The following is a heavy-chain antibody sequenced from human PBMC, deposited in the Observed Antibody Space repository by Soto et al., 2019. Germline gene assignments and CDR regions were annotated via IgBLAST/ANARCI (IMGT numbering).Heavy chain of an antibody. Sequence: VGSLRLSCASSGFTFSGSAMHCVRQASGKGLEWVGRIRSKANSYATAYAASVKGRFTISRDDSKNTAYLQMNSLKTEDTAVYYCTGRNGTAVYWGQGTLVTVSS. J-gene: IGHJ4*02. D-gene: IGHD1-7*01. CDR3: TGRNGTAVY. CDR2: IRSKANSYAT. V-gene: IGHV3-73*01. CDR1: GFTFSGSA.